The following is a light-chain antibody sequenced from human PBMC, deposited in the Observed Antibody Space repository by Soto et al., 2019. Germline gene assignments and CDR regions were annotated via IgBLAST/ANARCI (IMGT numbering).Light chain of an antibody. Sequence: QSVLTQPPSVSGAPGQRVTISCTGSSSNIGAGYDVHWYPQLPGTAPKLLIYGNSNRPSGVPDRFSGSKSGTSASRAITGLHAEDVAEYSCQSYENSLRGCYGFVTGTKLTV. V-gene: IGLV1-40*01. CDR2: GNS. J-gene: IGLJ1*01. CDR1: SSNIGAGYD. CDR3: QSYENSLRGCYG.